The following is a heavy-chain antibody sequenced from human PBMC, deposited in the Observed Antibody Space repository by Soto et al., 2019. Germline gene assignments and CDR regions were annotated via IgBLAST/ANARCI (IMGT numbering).Heavy chain of an antibody. CDR1: GFTFSSYS. Sequence: GGSLRLSCAASGFTFSSYSMNWVRQAPGKGLEWVSSISSSSSYIYYADSVKGRFTISRDNAKNSLYLQMNSLRAEDTAVYYCARGGGTVLRFLEWLAPLGPWGQGTLVTVS. CDR3: ARGGGTVLRFLEWLAPLGP. J-gene: IGHJ5*02. CDR2: ISSSSSYI. V-gene: IGHV3-21*01. D-gene: IGHD3-3*01.